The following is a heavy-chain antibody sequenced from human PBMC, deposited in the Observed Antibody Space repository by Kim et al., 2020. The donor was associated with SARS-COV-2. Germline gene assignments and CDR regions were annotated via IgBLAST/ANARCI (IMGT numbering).Heavy chain of an antibody. J-gene: IGHJ6*03. Sequence: SETLSLTCAVYGGSFSGYYWSWIRQPPGKGLEWIGEINHSGSTNYNPSLKSRVTISVDTSKNQFSLKLSSVTAADTAVYYCARGRYGEITIFGVVPGHYYMDVWGKGTTVNVSS. D-gene: IGHD3-3*01. CDR3: ARGRYGEITIFGVVPGHYYMDV. CDR2: INHSGST. CDR1: GGSFSGYY. V-gene: IGHV4-34*01.